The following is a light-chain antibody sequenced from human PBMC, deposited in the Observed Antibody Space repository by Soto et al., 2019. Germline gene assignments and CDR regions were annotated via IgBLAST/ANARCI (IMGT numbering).Light chain of an antibody. CDR1: QGISSY. V-gene: IGKV1-9*01. Sequence: DIQLTQSPSFLSASVGDRVTITCRASQGISSYLAWYQQKPGKAPKLLIYAAATLQSGVPSRFSGSGSGTEFTLTLSSLQPEDFATYYCQQRNSYPWTFGQGTKVEIK. CDR3: QQRNSYPWT. CDR2: AAA. J-gene: IGKJ1*01.